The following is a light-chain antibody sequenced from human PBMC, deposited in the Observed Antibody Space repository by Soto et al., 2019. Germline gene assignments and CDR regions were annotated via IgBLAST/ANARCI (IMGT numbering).Light chain of an antibody. J-gene: IGKJ3*01. CDR2: GAS. CDR1: PSLTSSH. Sequence: ETVLTQSPGTVSLSPGERATLSCRASPSLTSSHLAWYQQKLGQAPRLLIYGASKRAIGIPDRFSGSGSGPDFTLTISGLEPEDFAMYYCQQYEDSLTFGPGSRVDIK. CDR3: QQYEDSLT. V-gene: IGKV3-20*01.